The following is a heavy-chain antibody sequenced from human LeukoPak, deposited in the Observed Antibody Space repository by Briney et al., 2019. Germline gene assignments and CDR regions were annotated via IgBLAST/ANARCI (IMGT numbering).Heavy chain of an antibody. V-gene: IGHV4-59*01. CDR3: ARDCGGKFDY. D-gene: IGHD6-25*01. J-gene: IGHJ4*02. CDR2: IYSSGTT. CDR1: GGSISGYY. Sequence: SETLSLTCTVSGGSISGYYWSWIRQPPGKGLEWIGYIYSSGTTNYNPSLKSRVTISVDTSKNQFSLKLSSVTAADAAVYYCARDCGGKFDYWGQGTLVTVSS.